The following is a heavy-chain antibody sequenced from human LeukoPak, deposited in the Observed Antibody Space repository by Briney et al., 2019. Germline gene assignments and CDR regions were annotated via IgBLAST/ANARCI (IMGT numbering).Heavy chain of an antibody. CDR2: INTNTGNP. Sequence: ASVKVSCKASGYTFTSYAMNWVRQAPGQGLEWMGWINTNTGNPTYAQGFTGRFVFSLDTSVSTAYLQISSLKAEDTAVYYCARDFNNLRWYYYDSSGRPTFDYWGQGTLVTVSS. CDR3: ARDFNNLRWYYYDSSGRPTFDY. CDR1: GYTFTSYA. V-gene: IGHV7-4-1*02. D-gene: IGHD3-22*01. J-gene: IGHJ4*02.